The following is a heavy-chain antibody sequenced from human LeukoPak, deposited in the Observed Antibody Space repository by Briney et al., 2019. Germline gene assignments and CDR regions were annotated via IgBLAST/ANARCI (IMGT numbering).Heavy chain of an antibody. CDR1: GFSFSTYW. D-gene: IGHD4-17*01. V-gene: IGHV3-74*01. CDR3: ASQTTVKYYFDY. CDR2: ISSDGSTT. Sequence: PGGSLRLSCVASGFSFSTYWMHWVRQAPGKGLVWVSRISSDGSTTNYADSVKGRFTISRDNAKNTLYLQLNSLRGEDTAVYYCASQTTVKYYFDYWGQGTLVTVSS. J-gene: IGHJ4*02.